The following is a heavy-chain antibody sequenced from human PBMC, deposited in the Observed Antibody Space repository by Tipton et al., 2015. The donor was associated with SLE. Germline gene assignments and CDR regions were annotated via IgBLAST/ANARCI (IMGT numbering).Heavy chain of an antibody. V-gene: IGHV4-38-2*02. D-gene: IGHD3-22*01. CDR2: INHSGTT. CDR1: SYSISSGYF. CDR3: ARDSFDSAGYAFIDV. Sequence: TLSLTCTVSSYSISSGYFWSWIRQPPGKGLEWIATINHSGTTYYNPSLKSRLTISADKSKNQFYQRLTSVTAADAAVYFCARDSFDSAGYAFIDVWGKGTPVSVSS. J-gene: IGHJ6*03.